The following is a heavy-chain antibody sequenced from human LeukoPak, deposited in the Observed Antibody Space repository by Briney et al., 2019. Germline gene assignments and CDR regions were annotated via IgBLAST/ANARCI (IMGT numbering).Heavy chain of an antibody. CDR1: GGSISSGDYS. J-gene: IGHJ3*02. V-gene: IGHV4-30-2*01. D-gene: IGHD3-22*01. CDR3: ACLYDFDSSEYYSDGFDI. CDR2: IHYSGRT. Sequence: SETLSLTCAVSGGSISSGDYSWSWIRQPPGKGLEWIGYIHYSGRTYYNPSLKSRVTISLDRSKNQFSLKLSSVTAADTAVYYCACLYDFDSSEYYSDGFDIWGQGTMVTVSS.